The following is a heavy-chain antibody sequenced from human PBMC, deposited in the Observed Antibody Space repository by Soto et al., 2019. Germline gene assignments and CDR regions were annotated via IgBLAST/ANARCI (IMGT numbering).Heavy chain of an antibody. CDR2: INPSGGRT. CDR3: ARGLGNCSGGSCYANYYYYGMDV. Sequence: QVQLVQSGAEVKKPGASVKVSCKASGYTFTSYYMHWVRQAPGQGLEWMGIINPSGGRTSYAQKFQGRVTMTRDTSTSTVYMELSSLRSEDTAVYYCARGLGNCSGGSCYANYYYYGMDVWGQGTTVTVSS. CDR1: GYTFTSYY. D-gene: IGHD2-15*01. V-gene: IGHV1-46*01. J-gene: IGHJ6*02.